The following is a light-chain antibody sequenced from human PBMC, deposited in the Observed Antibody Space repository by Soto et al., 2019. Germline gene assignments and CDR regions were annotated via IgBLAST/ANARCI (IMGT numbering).Light chain of an antibody. CDR3: QQYNDWPPWT. J-gene: IGKJ1*01. CDR2: GAS. V-gene: IGKV3-15*01. Sequence: IAMTQSPATLSVSPGDRATLSCRASQSVRNNLAWYQRRPGQAPRLLIYGASTRATGIPARFSGSGSGTDFTLTISSLQSEDFAVYYCQQYNDWPPWTFGQGTKVEMK. CDR1: QSVRNN.